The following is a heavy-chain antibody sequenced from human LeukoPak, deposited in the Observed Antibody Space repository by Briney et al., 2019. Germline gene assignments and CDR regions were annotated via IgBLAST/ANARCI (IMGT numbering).Heavy chain of an antibody. Sequence: SETLSLTCTVSGGSISSYYWSWIRQPPGKGLQWIGYIYYSGSTNYNPSLKSRVTISVDTSKNQFSLKQSSVTAADTAVYYCARGLVVVDYFVDYYYMDVWGKGTTVTVSS. CDR2: IYYSGST. CDR1: GGSISSYY. J-gene: IGHJ6*03. V-gene: IGHV4-59*01. D-gene: IGHD2-2*01. CDR3: ARGLVVVDYFVDYYYMDV.